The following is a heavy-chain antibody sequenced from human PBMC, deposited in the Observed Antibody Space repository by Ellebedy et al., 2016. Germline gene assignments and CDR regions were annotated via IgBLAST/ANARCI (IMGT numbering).Heavy chain of an antibody. CDR3: ARAVGYGDLHAFDI. D-gene: IGHD4-17*01. Sequence: SETLSLTXTVSGGSISSYYWSWIRQPAGKGLEWIGRIYTSGSTNYNPSPKSRVTISVDTSKTHFSLKLSSVTAADTAVYFCARAVGYGDLHAFDIWGQGTMVTVSS. CDR1: GGSISSYY. V-gene: IGHV4-4*07. CDR2: IYTSGST. J-gene: IGHJ3*02.